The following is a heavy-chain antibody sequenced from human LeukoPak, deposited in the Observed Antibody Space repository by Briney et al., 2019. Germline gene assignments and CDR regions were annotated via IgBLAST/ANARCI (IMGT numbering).Heavy chain of an antibody. J-gene: IGHJ6*03. Sequence: PGGSLRLSCAASGFTFSGSAMHWVRQASGKGLEWVGRIRSKANSYATAYAASVKGRFTISRDDSKNTAYLQMNSLKTEDTAVYYCTTLLYGDYGGYYYYYMDVWGKGTTVTVSS. V-gene: IGHV3-73*01. D-gene: IGHD4-17*01. CDR1: GFTFSGSA. CDR3: TTLLYGDYGGYYYYYMDV. CDR2: IRSKANSYAT.